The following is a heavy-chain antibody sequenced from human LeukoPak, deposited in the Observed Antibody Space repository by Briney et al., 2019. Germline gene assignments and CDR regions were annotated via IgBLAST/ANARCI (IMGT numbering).Heavy chain of an antibody. CDR1: GGTFSSYA. Sequence: SVKVSCKASGGTFSSYAISWVRQAPGQGLEWMGGIIPIFGTANYAQKFQGRVTITTDESTSTAYMELSSLRSEDTAVYYCARGCSGGSCYARYYYMDVWGKGTTVTVS. J-gene: IGHJ6*03. CDR2: IIPIFGTA. D-gene: IGHD2-15*01. CDR3: ARGCSGGSCYARYYYMDV. V-gene: IGHV1-69*05.